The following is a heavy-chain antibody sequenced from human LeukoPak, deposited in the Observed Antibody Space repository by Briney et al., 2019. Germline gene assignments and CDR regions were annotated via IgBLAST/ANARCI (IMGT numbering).Heavy chain of an antibody. CDR1: GGSISSSNW. CDR3: ARQWLGEEY. V-gene: IGHV4-31*11. CDR2: IYYSGST. Sequence: SGTLSLTCAVSGGSISSSNWWSWIRQHPGKGLEWIGYIYYSGSTHYNPSLKSRVTISVDTSKNQFSLKLSSVTAADTAVYYCARQWLGEEYWGQGTLVTVSS. J-gene: IGHJ4*02. D-gene: IGHD6-19*01.